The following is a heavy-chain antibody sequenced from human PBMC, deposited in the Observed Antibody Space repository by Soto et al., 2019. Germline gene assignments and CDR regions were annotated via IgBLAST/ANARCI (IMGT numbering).Heavy chain of an antibody. CDR3: ARSDTTGYGMDV. CDR1: GGSINSGGYY. J-gene: IGHJ6*02. Sequence: MSLTCSVSGGSINSGGYYWTWIRQHPGKGLEWIGYIFYSRTTSYNPSLKSRVTISGDTSKNQFSLTLRSVTAADSAVYYCARSDTTGYGMDVWGQGTTVTVSS. V-gene: IGHV4-31*03. CDR2: IFYSRTT. D-gene: IGHD4-17*01.